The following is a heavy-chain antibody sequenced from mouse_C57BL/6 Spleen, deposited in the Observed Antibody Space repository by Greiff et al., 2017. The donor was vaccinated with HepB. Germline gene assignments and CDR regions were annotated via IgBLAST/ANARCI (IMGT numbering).Heavy chain of an antibody. V-gene: IGHV7-3*01. D-gene: IGHD2-4*01. Sequence: EVKVVESGGGLVQPGGSLSLSCAASGFTFTDYYMSWVRQPPGKALEWLGFIRNKANGYTTEYSASVKGRFTISRDNSQSILYLQMNALRAEDSATYYCARSIYDYDGYAMDYWGQGTSVTVSS. CDR3: ARSIYDYDGYAMDY. CDR2: IRNKANGYTT. CDR1: GFTFTDYY. J-gene: IGHJ4*01.